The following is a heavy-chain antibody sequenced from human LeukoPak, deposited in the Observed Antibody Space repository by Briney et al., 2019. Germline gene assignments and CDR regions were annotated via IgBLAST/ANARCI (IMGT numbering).Heavy chain of an antibody. CDR1: GYTFTNYE. V-gene: IGHV1-8*01. D-gene: IGHD4-17*01. Sequence: ASVKVSCKASGYTFTNYEINWVRQATGHGLEWMGWMNPNSGDTAYAQKFQGRITLTRSTSITTAYMELSGLRSDDTAVYYCARDRTTSVTWGQGTLVTVSS. J-gene: IGHJ4*02. CDR2: MNPNSGDT. CDR3: ARDRTTSVT.